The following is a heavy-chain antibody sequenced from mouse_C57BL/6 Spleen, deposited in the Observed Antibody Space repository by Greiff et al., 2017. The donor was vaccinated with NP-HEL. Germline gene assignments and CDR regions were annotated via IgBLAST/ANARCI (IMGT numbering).Heavy chain of an antibody. CDR2: IYPGDGDT. Sequence: QVQLQQPGPELVKPGASVKISCKASGYAFSSSWMNWVKQRPGKGLEWIGRIYPGDGDTNYNGKFKGKATLTADKSSSTAYMQLSSLTSEDSAVYFCARSDGYDPYAMDYWGQGTSVTVSS. J-gene: IGHJ4*01. V-gene: IGHV1-82*01. CDR1: GYAFSSSW. CDR3: ARSDGYDPYAMDY. D-gene: IGHD2-2*01.